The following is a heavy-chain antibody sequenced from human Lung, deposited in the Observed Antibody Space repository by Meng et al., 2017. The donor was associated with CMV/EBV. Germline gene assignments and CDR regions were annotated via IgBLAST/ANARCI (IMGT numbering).Heavy chain of an antibody. D-gene: IGHD2-15*01. CDR3: ARRYCSGGSCYKQFDY. Sequence: SXXVSXKASGGTFSSYAISWLRQAPGQGLEWMGGIIHILGIANYAQKFQGRVTITADKSTSTAYMELSSLRSEDTAVYYCARRYCSGGSCYKQFDYWGQGXLVTVSS. V-gene: IGHV1-69*10. CDR1: GGTFSSYA. J-gene: IGHJ4*02. CDR2: IIHILGIA.